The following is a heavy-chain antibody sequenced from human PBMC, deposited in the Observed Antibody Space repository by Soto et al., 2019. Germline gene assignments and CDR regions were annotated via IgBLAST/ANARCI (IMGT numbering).Heavy chain of an antibody. CDR3: AKGPIFGVENIYDY. Sequence: DVQLLESGGDLVQPGGSLRLSCAASGFTFSSYAMSWVRQAPGKGLEWVSSMSGAGRSSYDADSVKRRVTISRDNSKNTLYLQMNNLRAEDTALYYCAKGPIFGVENIYDYWGQGTLVTVSS. CDR2: MSGAGRSS. J-gene: IGHJ4*02. CDR1: GFTFSSYA. D-gene: IGHD3-3*01. V-gene: IGHV3-23*01.